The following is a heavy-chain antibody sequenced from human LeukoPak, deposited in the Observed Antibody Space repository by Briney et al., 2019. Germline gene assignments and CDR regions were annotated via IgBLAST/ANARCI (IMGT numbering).Heavy chain of an antibody. CDR1: GFTFRNHG. CDR2: MWDGGSNK. V-gene: IGHV3-33*06. D-gene: IGHD7-27*01. CDR3: AKGRGGSSNWGSDC. Sequence: PGGSLRLSCVASGFTFRNHGMNWVRQAPGKGLEWVAGMWDGGSNKDYVDSVKGRFTISRDNSKNTLYLEMNSLTVEDTAVYYCAKGRGGSSNWGSDCWGQGTHVTASS. J-gene: IGHJ4*02.